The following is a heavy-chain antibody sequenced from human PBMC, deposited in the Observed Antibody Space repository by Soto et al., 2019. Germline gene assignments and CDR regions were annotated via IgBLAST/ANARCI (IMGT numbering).Heavy chain of an antibody. Sequence: SETLSLTCTVSGGSMSDYYWSWIRQPAGKGLEWIGRTFTSGNTNYNPSLRSRLTMSVDTSTNQVSLRLTSVTAADTAVYYCASGRLVSRYYGLDVWGQGTTVTVSS. CDR1: GGSMSDYY. CDR3: ASGRLVSRYYGLDV. D-gene: IGHD6-6*01. J-gene: IGHJ6*02. V-gene: IGHV4-4*07. CDR2: TFTSGNT.